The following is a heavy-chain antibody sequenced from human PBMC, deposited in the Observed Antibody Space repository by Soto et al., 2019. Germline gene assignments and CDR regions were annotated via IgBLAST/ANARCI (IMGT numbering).Heavy chain of an antibody. CDR1: GDSFTSYW. J-gene: IGHJ4*02. CDR3: ARPGGSYDSSGYYYDY. D-gene: IGHD3-22*01. V-gene: IGHV5-51*01. CDR2: IYPGDSDT. Sequence: GESLKISCKGSGDSFTSYWIGWVRQMPGKGLEWRGIIYPGDSDTRYSPSFQGQVTISADKSISTAYLQWSSLKASDTAMYYCARPGGSYDSSGYYYDYWGQGTLVTVSS.